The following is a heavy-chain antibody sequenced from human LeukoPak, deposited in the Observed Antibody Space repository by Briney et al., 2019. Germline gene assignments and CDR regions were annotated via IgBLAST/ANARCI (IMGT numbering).Heavy chain of an antibody. D-gene: IGHD5-18*01. Sequence: GESLKISCKGSGYSFTSSWIGWVRQMPGKGLEWMGIIYPGDSDTRYSPSFQGQVTISADKSINTAYLQWSSLKASDAAMYYCARQGGYSLFRFDYWGQGTLVTVSS. CDR2: IYPGDSDT. CDR3: ARQGGYSLFRFDY. V-gene: IGHV5-51*01. J-gene: IGHJ4*02. CDR1: GYSFTSSW.